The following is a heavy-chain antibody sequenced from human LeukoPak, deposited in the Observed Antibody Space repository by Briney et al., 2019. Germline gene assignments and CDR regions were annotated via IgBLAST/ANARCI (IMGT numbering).Heavy chain of an antibody. J-gene: IGHJ5*02. CDR3: ARDSPFDRWFGEFMRNWFDP. CDR2: ISSSSSYI. V-gene: IGHV3-21*01. Sequence: GGSLRLSCAASGFTFSSYSMNWVRQAPGKGLEWVSSISSSSSYIYYADSVKGRFTISRDNAKNSLYLQMNSLRAEDTAVYYCARDSPFDRWFGEFMRNWFDPWGQGTLVTVSS. D-gene: IGHD3-10*01. CDR1: GFTFSSYS.